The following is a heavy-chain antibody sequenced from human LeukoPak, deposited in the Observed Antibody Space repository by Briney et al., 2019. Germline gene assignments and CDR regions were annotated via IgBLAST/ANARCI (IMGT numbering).Heavy chain of an antibody. CDR1: GGSISSSSYY. D-gene: IGHD2-15*01. CDR3: ARGVVAATGTNWFDP. Sequence: SEALSLTCTVSGGSISSSSYYWGWIRQPPGKGLEWIGSIYYSGSTYYNPSLKSRVTISVDTSKNQFSLKLSSVTAADTAVYYCARGVVAATGTNWFDPWGQGTLVTVSS. CDR2: IYYSGST. J-gene: IGHJ5*02. V-gene: IGHV4-39*07.